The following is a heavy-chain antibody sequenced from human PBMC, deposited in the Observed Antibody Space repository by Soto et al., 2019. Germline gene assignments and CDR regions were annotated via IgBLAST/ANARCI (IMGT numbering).Heavy chain of an antibody. CDR1: GFTFSAYG. J-gene: IGHJ2*01. CDR2: ITYDGGNK. V-gene: IGHV3-33*01. D-gene: IGHD7-27*01. Sequence: QLQLVESGGGVVQPGRSLSLSCEASGFTFSAYGLHWVRQAPGKGLEWVAVITYDGGNKYYADSGKGRFTNSRDNSKNMVYLQMTCLRAEDTAVYYCARDSNWGYWYFDLWGRGILVTVSS. CDR3: ARDSNWGYWYFDL.